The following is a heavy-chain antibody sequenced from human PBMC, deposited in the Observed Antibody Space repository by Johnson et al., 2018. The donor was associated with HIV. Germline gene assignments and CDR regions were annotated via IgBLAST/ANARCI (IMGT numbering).Heavy chain of an antibody. D-gene: IGHD6-13*01. V-gene: IGHV3-9*01. CDR1: GFTFDDYA. CDR3: AKNPGIAGGAFDI. J-gene: IGHJ3*02. CDR2: ISWNSGSI. Sequence: VQLVESGGGVVRPGGSLRLSCAASGFTFDDYAMHWVRQAPGKGLEWVAGISWNSGSIGYADSVKGRFTISRDNAKNSLYLQMNSLRAEDTALYYCAKNPGIAGGAFDIWGQGTMVTVSS.